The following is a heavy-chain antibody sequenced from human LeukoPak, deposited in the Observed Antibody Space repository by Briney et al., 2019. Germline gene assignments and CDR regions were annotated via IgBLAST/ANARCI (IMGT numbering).Heavy chain of an antibody. J-gene: IGHJ4*02. Sequence: GGSLRLSCAASGFTFSNAWMSWVRQAPGKGLEWVGRIESKTDGGTTDYAAPVKGRFTISRDDSKNTLYLQMNSLKTEDTAVYYCTTGWVELRGYFDYWGQGTLVTVSS. V-gene: IGHV3-15*04. D-gene: IGHD1-7*01. CDR2: IESKTDGGTT. CDR1: GFTFSNAW. CDR3: TTGWVELRGYFDY.